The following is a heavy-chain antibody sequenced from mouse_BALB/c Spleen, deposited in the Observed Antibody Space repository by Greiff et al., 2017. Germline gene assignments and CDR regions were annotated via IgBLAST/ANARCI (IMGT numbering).Heavy chain of an antibody. J-gene: IGHJ2*01. V-gene: IGHV1-4*01. D-gene: IGHD1-2*01. Sequence: QVLLQQSGAELARPGASVKMSCKASGYTFTSYTMHWVKQRPGQGLEWIGYINPSSGYTNYNQKFKDKATLTADKSSSTAYMQLSSLTSEDSAVYYCARPLITTATRVPYYFDYWGQGTTLTVSS. CDR2: INPSSGYT. CDR1: GYTFTSYT. CDR3: ARPLITTATRVPYYFDY.